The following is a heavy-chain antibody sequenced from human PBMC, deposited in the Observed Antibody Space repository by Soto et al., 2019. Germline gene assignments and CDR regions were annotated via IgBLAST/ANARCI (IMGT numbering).Heavy chain of an antibody. CDR3: ARDKDWAFDY. J-gene: IGHJ4*02. V-gene: IGHV3-48*03. D-gene: IGHD3-9*01. CDR2: IFTTGTTI. CDR1: GFTFSSYS. Sequence: GGSLRLSCVASGFTFSSYSMVWLRQAPGKGLEWVSYIFTTGTTIYYADSVKGRFTVARDNAKNSLFLLLNSLRAEDTAVYYCARDKDWAFDYWGQGTLVTVS.